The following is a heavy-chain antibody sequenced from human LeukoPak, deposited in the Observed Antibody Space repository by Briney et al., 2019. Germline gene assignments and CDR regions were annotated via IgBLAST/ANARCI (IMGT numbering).Heavy chain of an antibody. CDR3: AREKGGAADH. Sequence: MPSETLSLTCGVSGYSVTSGYYWGWIRQPPGKGLEWIGTIYHSGSTYYNPSLKSRVTISLDTSQNQFSLKLNSVTAADTAVYYCAREKGGAADHWGQGTLVTVSS. J-gene: IGHJ4*02. CDR1: GYSVTSGYY. CDR2: IYHSGST. D-gene: IGHD2-15*01. V-gene: IGHV4-38-2*02.